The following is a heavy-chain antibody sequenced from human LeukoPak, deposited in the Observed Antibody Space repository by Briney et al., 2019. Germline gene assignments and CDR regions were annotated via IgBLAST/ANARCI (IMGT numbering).Heavy chain of an antibody. Sequence: GASVKVSCKASGYTFTSYGISWVRQAPGQGLEWMGWISAYNGNTNYAQKLQGRVTMTTDTSTSTAYIELRSLRSDDTAVYYCARDPYSSSWYVAYWFDPWGQGTLVTVSS. J-gene: IGHJ5*02. CDR1: GYTFTSYG. CDR2: ISAYNGNT. V-gene: IGHV1-18*01. CDR3: ARDPYSSSWYVAYWFDP. D-gene: IGHD6-13*01.